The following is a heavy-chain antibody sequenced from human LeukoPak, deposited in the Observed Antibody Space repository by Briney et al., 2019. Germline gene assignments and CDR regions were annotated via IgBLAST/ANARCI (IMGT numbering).Heavy chain of an antibody. CDR1: GGSISSSSYY. V-gene: IGHV4-39*01. D-gene: IGHD5-12*01. J-gene: IGHJ4*02. CDR3: ARLSKVATGDY. Sequence: PSETLSLTCSVTGGSISSSSYYWGWIRQPPGKGLEWIGSIYYSGITYYNPSLKSRVTISGDTSKNQFSLKLSSVTAADTAVYYCARLSKVATGDYWGQGTLVTVSS. CDR2: IYYSGIT.